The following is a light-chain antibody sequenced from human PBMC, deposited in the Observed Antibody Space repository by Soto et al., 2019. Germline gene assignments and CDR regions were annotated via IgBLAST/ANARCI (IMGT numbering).Light chain of an antibody. V-gene: IGKV1-39*01. CDR2: AAS. J-gene: IGKJ1*01. CDR3: QQSYSTLWT. CDR1: QSISSY. Sequence: DIQMTQSPSSLAASVGDRVTITCRASQSISSYLNWDQQKPGKAPKHLIYAASSLQSGVPSRFSGSGSGTDFTLTISSLQPEDFATYYCQQSYSTLWTFGQGTKVEIK.